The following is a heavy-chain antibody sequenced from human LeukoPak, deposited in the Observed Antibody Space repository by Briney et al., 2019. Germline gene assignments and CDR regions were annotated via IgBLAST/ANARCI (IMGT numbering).Heavy chain of an antibody. V-gene: IGHV4-4*07. CDR1: GGSISSYY. Sequence: KSSETLSLTCTVSGGSISSYYWSWIRQPAGKGLEWIGHIYTSGSTNYNPSLKSRVTMSVDTSKNQFSLKLSSVTAADTAVYFCARGWRFYYGSGRSDAFDIWGQGTMVTVSS. CDR2: IYTSGST. D-gene: IGHD3-10*01. J-gene: IGHJ3*02. CDR3: ARGWRFYYGSGRSDAFDI.